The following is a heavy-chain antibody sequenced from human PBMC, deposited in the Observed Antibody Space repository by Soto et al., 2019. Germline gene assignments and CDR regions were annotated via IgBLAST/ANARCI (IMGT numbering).Heavy chain of an antibody. D-gene: IGHD3-10*01. CDR3: AHSPHYRGYFDH. J-gene: IGHJ4*02. Sequence: SGPTLVNPTQTLTLTCSFSGFSFSTTGVGVGWIRQPPGKAVEWLASIYWNDDKRTSPSVRSRLTITKDTSKNQVVLTMTNVDPGDTATSFCAHSPHYRGYFDHWGQGTLVTVSS. CDR2: IYWNDDK. CDR1: GFSFSTTGVG. V-gene: IGHV2-5*01.